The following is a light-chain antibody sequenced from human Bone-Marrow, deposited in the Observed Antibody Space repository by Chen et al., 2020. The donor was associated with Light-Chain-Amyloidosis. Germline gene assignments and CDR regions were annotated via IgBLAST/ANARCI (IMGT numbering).Light chain of an antibody. CDR2: DDS. CDR1: NIGSTS. Sequence: SYVLTQPSSVSVAPGQTATIACGGNNIGSTSVHWYQQTPGQAPLLVVYDDSVRPSGIPERLSGSNSGNTATLTSSRVEDGDEADYYCQVWDRSSDRPVFGGGTKLTVL. J-gene: IGLJ3*02. V-gene: IGLV3-21*02. CDR3: QVWDRSSDRPV.